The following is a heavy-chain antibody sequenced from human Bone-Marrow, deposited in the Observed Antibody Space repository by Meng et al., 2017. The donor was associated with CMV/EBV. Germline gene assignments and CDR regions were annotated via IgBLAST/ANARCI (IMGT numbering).Heavy chain of an antibody. CDR1: GDSVSSNSAA. CDR3: ARRGRVTIFGVVISKYYYYGMDV. CDR2: TYYRSKWYN. D-gene: IGHD3-3*01. V-gene: IGHV6-1*01. J-gene: IGHJ6*02. Sequence: LRLSCAISGDSVSSNSAAWNWIRQSPSRGLEWLGRTYYRSKWYNDYAVSVKSRITINPDTSKNQFSLKLSSVTAADTAVYYCARRGRVTIFGVVISKYYYYGMDVWGQGTTVTVSS.